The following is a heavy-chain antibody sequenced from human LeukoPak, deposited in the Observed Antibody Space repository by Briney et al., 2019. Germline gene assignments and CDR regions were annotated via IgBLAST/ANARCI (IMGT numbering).Heavy chain of an antibody. Sequence: ASLKVSCKASGYTFTGYYMHWVRQAPGQGLEWMGWINPNSGGTNYAQKFQGRVTMTRDTSISTAYMELRRLRYDDTAVHYCARGLRAGALDIWGQGTMVTVSS. V-gene: IGHV1-2*02. CDR3: ARGLRAGALDI. J-gene: IGHJ3*02. CDR2: INPNSGGT. CDR1: GYTFTGYY. D-gene: IGHD2-2*01.